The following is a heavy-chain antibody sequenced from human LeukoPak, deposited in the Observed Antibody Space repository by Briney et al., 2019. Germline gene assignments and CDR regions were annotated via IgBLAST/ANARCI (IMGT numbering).Heavy chain of an antibody. J-gene: IGHJ4*02. CDR3: ARDWGYCSSTSCHVFDY. CDR1: GFTFNNYG. V-gene: IGHV3-23*01. Sequence: GGSLRLSCAASGFTFNNYGMSWVRQALEKGLEWVALIIGSGGSTYYADSVKGRFTISRDNSKNTLYLQMNSLRAEDTAVYYCARDWGYCSSTSCHVFDYWGQGTLVTVSP. CDR2: IIGSGGST. D-gene: IGHD2-2*01.